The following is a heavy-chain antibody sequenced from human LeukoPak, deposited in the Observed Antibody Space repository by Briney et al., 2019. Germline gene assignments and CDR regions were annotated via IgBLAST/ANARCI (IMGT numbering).Heavy chain of an antibody. CDR1: GFTFSSYS. V-gene: IGHV3-7*01. CDR2: IKQDGTEK. J-gene: IGHJ6*04. CDR3: AELGITMIGGV. Sequence: GGSLRLSCAASGFTFSSYSMNWVRQAPGKGLEWVANIKQDGTEKYFVDSVKGRFTISRDNAKNSLYLQMNSLRAEDTAVYYCAELGITMIGGVWGKGTTVTISS. D-gene: IGHD3-10*02.